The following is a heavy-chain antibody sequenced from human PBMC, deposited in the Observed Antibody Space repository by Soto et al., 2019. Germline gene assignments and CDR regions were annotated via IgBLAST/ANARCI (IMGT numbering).Heavy chain of an antibody. D-gene: IGHD4-17*01. J-gene: IGHJ6*02. CDR3: AKVVAYGDKRQYCFYYHDMDV. CDR1: GFTFSSYA. CDR2: ITGSGGST. V-gene: IGHV3-23*01. Sequence: EVQLLESGGDLIQPGGSLRLSCAASGFTFSSYAMSWVRQAPGKGLEWVAGITGSGGSTYYADSVKGRFTISRDNSKNTLYLQMSGLRTEDTAVYYCAKVVAYGDKRQYCFYYHDMDVWGQGTTVTVSS.